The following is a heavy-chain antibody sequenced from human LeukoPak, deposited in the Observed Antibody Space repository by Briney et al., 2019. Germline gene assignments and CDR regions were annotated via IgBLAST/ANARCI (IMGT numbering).Heavy chain of an antibody. Sequence: ASVKVSCKASGYTFTNYAIHWVRQAPGQRLEWMAWINAGNGITKYSQKFQGRVTVTRDTSASTAYMELRSLRSDDTAVNYCARRRDGTDFDYWGQGTLVTVSS. D-gene: IGHD3-10*01. CDR3: ARRRDGTDFDY. V-gene: IGHV1-3*01. CDR1: GYTFTNYA. J-gene: IGHJ4*02. CDR2: INAGNGIT.